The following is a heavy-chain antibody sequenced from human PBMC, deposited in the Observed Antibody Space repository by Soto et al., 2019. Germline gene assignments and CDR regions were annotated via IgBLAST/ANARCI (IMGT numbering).Heavy chain of an antibody. Sequence: QVQLVESGGGVVQPGRSLRLSCAASGFTFSSYGMHWVRQAPGKGLEWVAVIWYDGSNKYYADSVKGRVTISRDNSKNTLYLQMNSLRAEDTAVYYCARVYCSSTSCPYYYYYYMDVWGKGTTVTVSS. D-gene: IGHD2-2*01. J-gene: IGHJ6*03. V-gene: IGHV3-33*01. CDR1: GFTFSSYG. CDR2: IWYDGSNK. CDR3: ARVYCSSTSCPYYYYYYMDV.